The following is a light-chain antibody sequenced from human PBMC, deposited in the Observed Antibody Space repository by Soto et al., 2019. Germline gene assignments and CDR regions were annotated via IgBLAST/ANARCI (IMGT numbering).Light chain of an antibody. Sequence: EIVLTQSPATLSVSPGERATLSCRASQSVSSNLAWYQQKPGQAPRLLIYGASTRATGIPARFSGSGSGTEFTLTISSLQSEDFAVYYCQQYGDWPLTFGGGTKVDIK. V-gene: IGKV3-15*01. CDR2: GAS. J-gene: IGKJ4*01. CDR1: QSVSSN. CDR3: QQYGDWPLT.